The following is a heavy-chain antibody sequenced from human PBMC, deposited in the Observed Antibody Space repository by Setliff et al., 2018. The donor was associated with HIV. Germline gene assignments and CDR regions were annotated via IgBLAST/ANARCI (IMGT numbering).Heavy chain of an antibody. J-gene: IGHJ4*02. Sequence: PSETLSLTCNVSSGSVNNYWWTWIRQPPGKGLEWIGYIYYSGSTYYNPSLKSRVIISVDTSKNQFSLKLNSVTAADTAIYYCARAGMGALRSLFDYWGQGTLVTVSS. D-gene: IGHD1-26*01. V-gene: IGHV4-59*08. CDR1: SGSVNNYW. CDR3: ARAGMGALRSLFDY. CDR2: IYYSGST.